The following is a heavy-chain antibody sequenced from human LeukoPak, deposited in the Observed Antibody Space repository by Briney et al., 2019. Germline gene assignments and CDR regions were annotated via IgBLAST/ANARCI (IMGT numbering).Heavy chain of an antibody. Sequence: PSETLSLTCTVSGGSISTTSYYWDWVRQPPGKGLEWIGSIYYSGTTYYNPSLKSRVTISVDTSKNQFSLKLSSVTAADTAMYYCARVSGYSSGWFADDAFDIWGQGTMVTVSS. CDR1: GGSISTTSYY. CDR3: ARVSGYSSGWFADDAFDI. V-gene: IGHV4-39*07. J-gene: IGHJ3*02. CDR2: IYYSGTT. D-gene: IGHD6-19*01.